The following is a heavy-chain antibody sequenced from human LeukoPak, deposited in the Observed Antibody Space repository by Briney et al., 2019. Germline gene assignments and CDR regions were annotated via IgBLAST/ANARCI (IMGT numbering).Heavy chain of an antibody. D-gene: IGHD4-23*01. J-gene: IGHJ6*02. CDR2: INSDVTGT. Sequence: PGGSLRLSCAASGFTFSSYWMHWVRQAPGKGLVWVSRINSDVTGTNYADSVKGRFTISRDNAKNTLYLQMNSLRAEDTAVYYCARVATVAFSGMDVWGQGTTVAASS. CDR3: ARVATVAFSGMDV. V-gene: IGHV3-74*01. CDR1: GFTFSSYW.